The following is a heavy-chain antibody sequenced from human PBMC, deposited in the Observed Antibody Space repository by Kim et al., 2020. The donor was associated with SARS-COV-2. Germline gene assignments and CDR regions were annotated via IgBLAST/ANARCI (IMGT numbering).Heavy chain of an antibody. Sequence: GGSLRLSCVASGFTLSSNWMYWVRQAPGKGLAWVSRIRGDGKLIDYADSVKGRFTISRDDAKNTLYLQMDSLRADDTAVYFCASALGRSARDMRDWGRGT. CDR1: GFTLSSNW. CDR2: IRGDGKLI. V-gene: IGHV3-74*01. D-gene: IGHD3-16*01. J-gene: IGHJ4*02. CDR3: ASALGRSARDMRD.